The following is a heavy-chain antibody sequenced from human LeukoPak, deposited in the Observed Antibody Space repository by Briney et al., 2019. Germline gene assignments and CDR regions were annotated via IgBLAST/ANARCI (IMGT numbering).Heavy chain of an antibody. J-gene: IGHJ3*02. CDR2: ISSTGSYI. CDR1: GFTFSSYS. D-gene: IGHD3-22*01. Sequence: PGGSLRLSCAASGFTFSSYSMNWVRQAPGKGLEWVSSISSTGSYIYYADSVKGRFTIFRDNAKKSLFLQINSLRAEDTAVYFCARDRITMIVENASDIWGQGAMVIVSS. V-gene: IGHV3-21*01. CDR3: ARDRITMIVENASDI.